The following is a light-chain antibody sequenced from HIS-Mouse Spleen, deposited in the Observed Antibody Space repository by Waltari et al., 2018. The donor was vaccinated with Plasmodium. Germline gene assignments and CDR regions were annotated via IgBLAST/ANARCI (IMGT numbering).Light chain of an antibody. CDR3: QAWDSSTAV. CDR1: KLGDKY. J-gene: IGLJ3*02. Sequence: SYELTQPPSVSVSPRQTASITCSGDKLGDKYACWYQQKPGQSPVLGIYQDSKRPSGSPERFSGSNSGNTATLTISGTQAMDEADYYCQAWDSSTAVFGGGTKLTVL. CDR2: QDS. V-gene: IGLV3-1*01.